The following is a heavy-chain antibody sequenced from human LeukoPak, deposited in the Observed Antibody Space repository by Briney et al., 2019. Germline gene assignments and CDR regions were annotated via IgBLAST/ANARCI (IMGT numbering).Heavy chain of an antibody. CDR1: GCTFSIYA. V-gene: IGHV1-69*01. Sequence: ASVTVSCKASGCTFSIYAISWVRPAPGQGLEWVGGIFLIFGTANYAQKFQGRVTITADESTSTAYMQRSSLRSEDTAVYYCARVLVPAAIRNNWFDPWGQGTLVTVSS. J-gene: IGHJ5*02. CDR2: IFLIFGTA. D-gene: IGHD2-2*02. CDR3: ARVLVPAAIRNNWFDP.